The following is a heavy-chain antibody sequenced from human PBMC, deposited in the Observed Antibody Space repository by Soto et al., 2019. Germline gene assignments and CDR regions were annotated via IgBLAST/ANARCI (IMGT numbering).Heavy chain of an antibody. CDR3: AGEGASSAWGSNGFDP. V-gene: IGHV1-18*01. Sequence: QVQLVQSGAEVKKPGASVKVSCKASGYTFTSYGISWVRQAPGQGLEWMGWISAYNGNTNYAQKLQGRVTMTTDTSTRKAYMGLRSLRSDGTAVYYCAGEGASSAWGSNGFDPWGQGTLVTVSS. CDR2: ISAYNGNT. D-gene: IGHD3-16*01. J-gene: IGHJ5*02. CDR1: GYTFTSYG.